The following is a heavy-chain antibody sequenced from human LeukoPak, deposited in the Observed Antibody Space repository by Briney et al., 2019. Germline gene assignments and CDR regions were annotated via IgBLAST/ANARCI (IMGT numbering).Heavy chain of an antibody. CDR1: GFTFSSYA. V-gene: IGHV3-23*01. CDR2: ISGSGGST. J-gene: IGHJ4*02. Sequence: SGGSLRLSCAASGFTFSSYAMSWVRQAPGKGLEWVSAISGSGGSTYYADSVKGRFTISRDNSKNTLYLQMNSLRAEDTAVYYCARGYSSGLHFDYWGQGTLVTVSS. CDR3: ARGYSSGLHFDY. D-gene: IGHD6-19*01.